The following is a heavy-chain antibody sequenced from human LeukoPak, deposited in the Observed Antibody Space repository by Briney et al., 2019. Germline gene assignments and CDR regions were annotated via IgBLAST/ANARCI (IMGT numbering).Heavy chain of an antibody. CDR1: GFTFTSYG. CDR2: IWYDGSNK. J-gene: IGHJ4*02. CDR3: ARDPIAAPRFDY. V-gene: IGHV3-33*01. Sequence: PGRSLTLSCAASGFTFTSYGKHWVRQAPGKGLEWVAVIWYDGSNKYYADSVKGRFTISRDNSKNTLYLQMNSLRAEDTAVYYCARDPIAAPRFDYWGQATLVTVSS. D-gene: IGHD6-13*01.